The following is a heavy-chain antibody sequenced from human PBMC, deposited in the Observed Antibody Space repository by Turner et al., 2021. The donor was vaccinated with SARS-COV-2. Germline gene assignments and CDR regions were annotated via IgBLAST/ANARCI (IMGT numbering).Heavy chain of an antibody. CDR3: ARTLPYGDYHDY. J-gene: IGHJ4*02. V-gene: IGHV3-66*01. Sequence: EVPLVESGGGLVQPGGSLSLSGAAFVFTVRSTYMSSVRQAPGKGLEWVSVVYSGGSTYYADSVKGRFTISRDNSKNTLYLQMNSLGAEDTAVYYCARTLPYGDYHDYWGQGTLVTVSS. CDR2: VYSGGST. D-gene: IGHD4-17*01. CDR1: VFTVRSTY.